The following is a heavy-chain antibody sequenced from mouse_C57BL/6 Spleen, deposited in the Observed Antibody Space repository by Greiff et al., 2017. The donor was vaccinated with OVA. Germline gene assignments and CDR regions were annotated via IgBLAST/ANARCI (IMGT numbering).Heavy chain of an antibody. CDR2: INPNNGGT. D-gene: IGHD1-1*01. CDR3: ARPLHGSSYFDY. V-gene: IGHV1-22*01. J-gene: IGHJ2*01. CDR1: GYTFTDYN. Sequence: EVQLQQSGPELVKPGASVKMSCKASGYTFTDYNMHWVKQSHGKSLEWIGYINPNNGGTSYNQKFKGKATLTVNKSSSTAYMELRSLTSEDSAVYYCARPLHGSSYFDYWGQGTTLTVSS.